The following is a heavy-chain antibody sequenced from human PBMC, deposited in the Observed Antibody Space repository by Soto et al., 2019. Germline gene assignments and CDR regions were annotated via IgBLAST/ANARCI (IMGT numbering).Heavy chain of an antibody. Sequence: LRLSCAASGFTFSSYAMSWVRQAPGKGLAWVSAISGSGGSTYYADSVKGRFTISRDNSKNTLYLQLNSLRAEDTAVYYCAKGLRYCSGGSCWSTEYFQHWGQGTLVTVSS. D-gene: IGHD2-15*01. V-gene: IGHV3-23*01. CDR2: ISGSGGST. J-gene: IGHJ1*01. CDR3: AKGLRYCSGGSCWSTEYFQH. CDR1: GFTFSSYA.